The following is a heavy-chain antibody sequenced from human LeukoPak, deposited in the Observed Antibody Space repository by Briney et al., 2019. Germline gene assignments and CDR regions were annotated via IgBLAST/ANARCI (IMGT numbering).Heavy chain of an antibody. CDR2: INWSGGST. D-gene: IGHD2-2*01. Sequence: GGSLRLSCTASGFAFDEHGMSWVRQVPGKGLEWVSGINWSGGSTGYADPLRGRLTISRDNAKNSLYLQMDSLRAEDTALYYCARAPISSPFYFDYWGQGTLVTVSS. CDR3: ARAPISSPFYFDY. J-gene: IGHJ4*02. V-gene: IGHV3-20*04. CDR1: GFAFDEHG.